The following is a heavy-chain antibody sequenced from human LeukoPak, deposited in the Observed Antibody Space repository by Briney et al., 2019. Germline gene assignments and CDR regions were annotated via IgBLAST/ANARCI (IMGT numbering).Heavy chain of an antibody. CDR3: ARGVTMVSNWFDP. D-gene: IGHD3-10*01. CDR2: IYYSGST. J-gene: IGHJ5*02. V-gene: IGHV4-39*01. Sequence: PSETLSLTCTVSGGSISSSSYYWGWIRQPPGKGLEWIGSIYYSGSTYYIPSLKSRVTISVDTSKNQFSLKLSSVTAADTAVYYCARGVTMVSNWFDPWGQGTLVTVSS. CDR1: GGSISSSSYY.